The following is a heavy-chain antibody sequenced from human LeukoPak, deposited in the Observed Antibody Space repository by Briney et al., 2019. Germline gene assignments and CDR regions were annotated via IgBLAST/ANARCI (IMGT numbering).Heavy chain of an antibody. CDR2: INPNSGGT. CDR1: GYTFTGYY. CDR3: AREGSVRGRWFDP. V-gene: IGHV1-2*02. Sequence: ASVKVSCKASGYTFTGYYMHWVRQAPGQGLEWMGWINPNSGGTNYAQKFQGRVTMTRDTSISTAYMELSRLRSEDTAVYYCAREGSVRGRWFDPWGQGTLVTVSS. J-gene: IGHJ5*02. D-gene: IGHD3-10*01.